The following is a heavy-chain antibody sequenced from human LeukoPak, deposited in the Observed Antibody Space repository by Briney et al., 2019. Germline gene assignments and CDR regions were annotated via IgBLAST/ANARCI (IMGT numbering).Heavy chain of an antibody. V-gene: IGHV1-69*06. CDR1: GDTFNSYA. D-gene: IGHD3-10*01. Sequence: SVKVSCKVSGDTFNSYAVAWVRQAPGQGLEWMGLIIPAFGTTHYAQRFQGRVTITSDKSTTTAYMGLGSLRSEDTAVYYCAREYYGSGSYYDGYYFDFWGQGTLVTVSS. CDR3: AREYYGSGSYYDGYYFDF. J-gene: IGHJ4*02. CDR2: IIPAFGTT.